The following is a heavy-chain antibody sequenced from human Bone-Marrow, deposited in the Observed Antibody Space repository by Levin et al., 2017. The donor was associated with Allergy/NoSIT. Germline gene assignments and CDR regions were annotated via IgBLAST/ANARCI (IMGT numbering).Heavy chain of an antibody. CDR1: GFTFSSYA. V-gene: IGHV3-23*01. D-gene: IGHD3-22*01. CDR2: ISGSGGST. Sequence: PGGSLRLSCAASGFTFSSYAMSWVRQAPGKGLEWVSGISGSGGSTYYADSVKGRFTISRDNSKNTLFLQMNSLRAEDTAVYYCAKKGGEKDDSSGYFFDHWGQGTLVTVSS. J-gene: IGHJ4*02. CDR3: AKKGGEKDDSSGYFFDH.